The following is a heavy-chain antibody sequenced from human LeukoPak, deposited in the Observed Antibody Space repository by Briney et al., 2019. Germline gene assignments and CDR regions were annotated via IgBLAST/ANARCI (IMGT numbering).Heavy chain of an antibody. CDR3: ARGWFGEFHPDY. CDR1: GFTFSSYE. J-gene: IGHJ4*02. CDR2: ISSSGSTI. D-gene: IGHD3-10*01. Sequence: PGGSLRLSCAASGFTFSSYEMNWVRQAPGKGLEWVSYISSSGSTIYYADSVKGRFTISRDNAKNSLYLQMNSLRAEGTAVYYCARGWFGEFHPDYWGQGTLVTVSS. V-gene: IGHV3-48*03.